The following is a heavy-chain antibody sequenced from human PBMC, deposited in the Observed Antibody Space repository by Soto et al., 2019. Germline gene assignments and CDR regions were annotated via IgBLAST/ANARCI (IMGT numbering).Heavy chain of an antibody. CDR1: GGTFNTYT. Sequence: QVQLVQSGAEVKQPGSSVKVSCKASGGTFNTYTISWVRQAPGQGLEWMGRIIPLLGITKNAQKFQGRVTITPAQXTSTAYMELISLTSDDTAVYYCAREESGTVAGINYWGQGTLVTVSS. CDR2: IIPLLGIT. V-gene: IGHV1-69*08. D-gene: IGHD6-19*01. J-gene: IGHJ4*02. CDR3: AREESGTVAGINY.